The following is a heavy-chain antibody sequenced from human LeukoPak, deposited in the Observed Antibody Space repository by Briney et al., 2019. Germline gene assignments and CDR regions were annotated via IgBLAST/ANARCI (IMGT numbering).Heavy chain of an antibody. V-gene: IGHV4-39*07. CDR2: IYSGNT. D-gene: IGHD5-18*01. CDR1: GGSISSSSYY. CDR3: ARDRGIQLWVLPEYYFDY. Sequence: PSETLSLTCTVSGGSISSSSYYWGWIRQPPGKGLEWIGSIYSGNTYYNPSLKSRVTLSVDTSKNQFSLKLSSVTAADTAVYYCARDRGIQLWVLPEYYFDYWGQGTLVTVSS. J-gene: IGHJ4*02.